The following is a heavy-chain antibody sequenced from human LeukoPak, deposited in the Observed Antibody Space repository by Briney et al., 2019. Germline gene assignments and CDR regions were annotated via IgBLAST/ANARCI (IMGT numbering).Heavy chain of an antibody. CDR3: AKEWAAGTFLSSYYYYGMDV. D-gene: IGHD6-13*01. V-gene: IGHV3-30*18. J-gene: IGHJ6*02. CDR1: GFTFSSYG. CDR2: ISYDGSNK. Sequence: GGSLRLSCAASGFTFSSYGMHWVRQAPGKGLEWVAVISYDGSNKYYADSVKGRFTISRDNSKNTLYLQKNSLRAEDTAVYYCAKEWAAGTFLSSYYYYGMDVWGQGTTVTVSS.